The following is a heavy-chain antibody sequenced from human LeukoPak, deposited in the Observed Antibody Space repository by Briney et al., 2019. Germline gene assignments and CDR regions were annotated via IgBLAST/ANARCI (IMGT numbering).Heavy chain of an antibody. CDR2: LSSSGSTI. Sequence: GGSLRLSCVASGFTFSSYEMNWVRQAPGKGLEWISYLSSSGSTIHYADSVKGRFTISRDNAKNSLYLQMDSLRAEDTAVYYCARVRSGWFRDFDYWGQGTLVTVSS. CDR1: GFTFSSYE. D-gene: IGHD6-19*01. CDR3: ARVRSGWFRDFDY. J-gene: IGHJ4*02. V-gene: IGHV3-48*03.